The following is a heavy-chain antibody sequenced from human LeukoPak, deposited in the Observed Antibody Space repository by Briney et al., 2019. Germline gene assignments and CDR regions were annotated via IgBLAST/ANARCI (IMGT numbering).Heavy chain of an antibody. J-gene: IGHJ4*02. CDR1: GFTFNTLA. D-gene: IGHD5-18*01. CDR2: INARGFIT. V-gene: IGHV3-23*01. CDR3: VNHITAMVRGCLDH. Sequence: GGSLRLSCAASGFTFNTLAMSWVRQAPGKGLEWDSAINARGFITYYADSVKGRFTISRDNSKNTLFLQMNSLSVEDTAVYYCVNHITAMVRGCLDHWGQGILVTVSS.